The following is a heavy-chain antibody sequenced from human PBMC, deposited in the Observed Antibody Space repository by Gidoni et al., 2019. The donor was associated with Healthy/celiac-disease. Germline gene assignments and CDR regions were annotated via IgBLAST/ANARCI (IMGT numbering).Heavy chain of an antibody. D-gene: IGHD6-19*01. CDR2: INPNSGGT. CDR3: ARAGIAVAGPLWWFDP. CDR1: GYTFTGYY. V-gene: IGHV1-2*02. J-gene: IGHJ5*02. Sequence: QVQLVQSGAEVKTPGASVRVSCKASGYTFTGYYMHWVRQAPGQGLEWMGWINPNSGGTNYAQKFQGRVTMTRDTSIRTAYMELSRLRSDDTAGYYCARAGIAVAGPLWWFDPWGQGTLVTVSS.